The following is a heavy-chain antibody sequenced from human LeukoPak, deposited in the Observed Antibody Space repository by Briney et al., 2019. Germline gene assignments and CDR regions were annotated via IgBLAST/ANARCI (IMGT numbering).Heavy chain of an antibody. CDR1: GGSISSYY. CDR3: ARAYGTTVAYYFDY. D-gene: IGHD4-23*01. V-gene: IGHV4-59*08. J-gene: IGHJ4*02. Sequence: PSETLSLTCTVSGGSISSYYWSWIRQPPGKGLEGIGYIYYSGSTNYNPSLKSRVTISVDTSKNQFSLKLSSVTAADTAVYYCARAYGTTVAYYFDYWGQGTLVTVSS. CDR2: IYYSGST.